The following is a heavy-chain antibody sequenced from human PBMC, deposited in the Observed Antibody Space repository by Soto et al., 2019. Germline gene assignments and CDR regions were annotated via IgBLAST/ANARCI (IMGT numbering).Heavy chain of an antibody. J-gene: IGHJ4*02. CDR3: ARDPHSPIAAYFDY. CDR2: INSEGSST. Sequence: EVQLVESGGGLVQPGGPLRPSCAASGFTFSSYWMHWARQAPGKGLVWVSRINSEGSSTSYADSVKGRFTISRDNAKNTLYLQMNSLRAEDTAVYYCARDPHSPIAAYFDYWGQGTLVTVSS. CDR1: GFTFSSYW. V-gene: IGHV3-74*01. D-gene: IGHD6-13*01.